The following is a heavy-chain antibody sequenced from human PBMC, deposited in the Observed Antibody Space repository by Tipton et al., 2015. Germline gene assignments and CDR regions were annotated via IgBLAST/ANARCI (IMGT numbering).Heavy chain of an antibody. CDR2: ISQSGNT. CDR3: ARRCGADCYWGYYFDH. J-gene: IGHJ4*02. D-gene: IGHD2-21*01. CDR1: GVSISSTNW. Sequence: TLSLTCTVSGVSISSTNWWTWVRQPPGKGLEWIGEISQSGNTNYNPSLKSRVTISADKSKNQFSLNLKSVTAADTAVYYCARRCGADCYWGYYFDHWGQGTLVNVSS. V-gene: IGHV4-4*02.